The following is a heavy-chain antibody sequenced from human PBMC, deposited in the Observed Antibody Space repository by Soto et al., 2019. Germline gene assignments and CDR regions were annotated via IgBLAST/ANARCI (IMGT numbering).Heavy chain of an antibody. CDR3: ARGYYDSSGYYSYGMDV. Sequence: EVQLVESGGGLVKPGGSLRLSCAASGFTFSSYSMNWVRQAPGKGLEWVSSISSSSSYIYYADSVKGRFTISRDNAXNXXYLQMNSLRAEDTAVYYCARGYYDSSGYYSYGMDVWGQGTTVTVSS. J-gene: IGHJ6*02. D-gene: IGHD3-22*01. CDR2: ISSSSSYI. V-gene: IGHV3-21*01. CDR1: GFTFSSYS.